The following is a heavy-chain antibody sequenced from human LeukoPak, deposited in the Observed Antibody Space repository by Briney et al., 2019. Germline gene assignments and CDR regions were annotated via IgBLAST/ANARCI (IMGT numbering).Heavy chain of an antibody. Sequence: ASVKVSCKASGYTFTNFGISWVRQAPGQGLEWMGWISAYNGHTNYAQKFQGRVTMTTDTSTSTAYMELRSLRSDDTAVYYCARQGGWLLTDYYYGMDVWGHGTTVTVSS. D-gene: IGHD3-9*01. J-gene: IGHJ6*02. CDR2: ISAYNGHT. CDR1: GYTFTNFG. CDR3: ARQGGWLLTDYYYGMDV. V-gene: IGHV1-18*01.